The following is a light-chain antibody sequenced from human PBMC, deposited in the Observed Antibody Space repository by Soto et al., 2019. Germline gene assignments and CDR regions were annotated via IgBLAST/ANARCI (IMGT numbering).Light chain of an antibody. CDR2: GAS. Sequence: IVMTHSPATLSVSARERSTLSVSSSQSVSSNLAWYQQKPGQAPRLLIYGASTRATGIPARFSGSGSETEFTLTISSLQSEDFAVYFCQEYNNWPSWTFGQGTKVDI. CDR1: QSVSSN. CDR3: QEYNNWPSWT. V-gene: IGKV3-15*01. J-gene: IGKJ1*01.